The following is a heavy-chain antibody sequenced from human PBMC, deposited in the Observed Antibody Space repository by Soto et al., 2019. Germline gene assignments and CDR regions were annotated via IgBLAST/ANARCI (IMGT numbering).Heavy chain of an antibody. Sequence: ASVKVSCKASGYTFTTYAINWVRQAPGQRLEWMGWINAGNGNTKYSQKLQGRVTITRDTSASTAYMELSSLTSEDTAVYSCARDDPFDYWGQGTLVTVSS. CDR1: GYTFTTYA. J-gene: IGHJ4*02. CDR3: ARDDPFDY. CDR2: INAGNGNT. V-gene: IGHV1-3*01.